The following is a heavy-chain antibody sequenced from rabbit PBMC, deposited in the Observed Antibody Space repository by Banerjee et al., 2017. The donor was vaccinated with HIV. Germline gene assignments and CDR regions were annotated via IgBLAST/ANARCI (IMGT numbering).Heavy chain of an antibody. V-gene: IGHV1S45*01. CDR2: IYAGSSGST. CDR1: GFTLSSSYW. D-gene: IGHD6-1*01. J-gene: IGHJ3*01. Sequence: QQQLEESGGGLVKPGGTLKLSCTASGFTLSSSYWICWVRQAPGKGLEWIACIYAGSSGSTYYASWAKGRFTISKTSSTTVTLQMTSLTAADTATYFCARQANGYSSVITRLDLWGPGTLVTVS. CDR3: ARQANGYSSVITRLDL.